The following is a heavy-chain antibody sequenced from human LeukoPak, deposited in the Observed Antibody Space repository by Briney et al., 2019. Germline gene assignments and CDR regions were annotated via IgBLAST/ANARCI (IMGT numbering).Heavy chain of an antibody. V-gene: IGHV4-61*02. CDR2: IYTSGST. CDR3: ARGWGGWFGELLHRSGYNWFDP. D-gene: IGHD3-10*01. J-gene: IGHJ5*02. CDR1: GSSISSGSYY. Sequence: NSSETLSLTCTVSGSSISSGSYYWSWIRQPAGKGLEWIGRIYTSGSTNYNPSLKSRVTISVDTSKNQFSLKLSSVTAADTAVYYCARGWGGWFGELLHRSGYNWFDPWGQGTLVTVSS.